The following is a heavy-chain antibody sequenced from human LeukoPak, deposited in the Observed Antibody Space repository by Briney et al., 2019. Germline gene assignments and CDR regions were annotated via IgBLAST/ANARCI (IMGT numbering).Heavy chain of an antibody. J-gene: IGHJ6*02. CDR3: LSGMDV. V-gene: IGHV4-34*01. CDR2: INHSGST. CDR1: GGSFSGYY. Sequence: PSETLSLTCAVSGGSFSGYYWSWIRQPPGKGLEWIGEINHSGSTNYNPSLKSRVTISVDTSKNQFSLKLSSVTAADTAVYYCLSGMDVWGQGTTVTVSS.